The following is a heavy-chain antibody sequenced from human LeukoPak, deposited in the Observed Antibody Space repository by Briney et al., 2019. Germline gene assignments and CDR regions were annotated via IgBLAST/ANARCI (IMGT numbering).Heavy chain of an antibody. CDR3: ASGGVVTHSLDAFDI. CDR2: ISYDGSNK. Sequence: GGSLRLSCAASGFTFSSYAMHWVRQAPGKGLEWVAVISYDGSNKYYADSVKGRFTISRDNSKNTLYLQMNSLRAEDTAVYYCASGGVVTHSLDAFDIWGQGTMVTVSS. V-gene: IGHV3-30-3*01. D-gene: IGHD4-23*01. J-gene: IGHJ3*02. CDR1: GFTFSSYA.